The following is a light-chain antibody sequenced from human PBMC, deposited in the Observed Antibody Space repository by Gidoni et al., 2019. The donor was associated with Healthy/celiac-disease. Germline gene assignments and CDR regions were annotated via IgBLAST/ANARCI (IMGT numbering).Light chain of an antibody. V-gene: IGKV3-20*01. Sequence: TAFTQSPSTLALSPGERAPLYSRASQGVSSSYLAWYQQKPGQAPRLLIYGASSRATGIPARFSGSGSGTDFTFTISRLEPEDFAVYYCQQYGSSGYTFGQGTKLEIK. CDR3: QQYGSSGYT. CDR1: QGVSSSY. CDR2: GAS. J-gene: IGKJ2*01.